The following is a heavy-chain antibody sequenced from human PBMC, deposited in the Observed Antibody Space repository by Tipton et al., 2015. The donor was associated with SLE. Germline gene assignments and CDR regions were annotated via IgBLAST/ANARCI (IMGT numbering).Heavy chain of an antibody. CDR3: ARDFTYYGSACDY. CDR2: ISLRSTTI. Sequence: SLRLSCAASGFTFSSYEMNWVRQAPGKGLEWISYISLRSTTIYYADSVKGRFTISRDDAKNPLYLQMNSLREDDTAVYYCARDFTYYGSACDYWGQGALVTVSS. V-gene: IGHV3-48*03. J-gene: IGHJ4*02. CDR1: GFTFSSYE. D-gene: IGHD3-10*01.